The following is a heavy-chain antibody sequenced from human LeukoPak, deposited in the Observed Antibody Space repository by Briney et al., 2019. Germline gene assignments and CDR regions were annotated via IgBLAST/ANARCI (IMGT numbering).Heavy chain of an antibody. J-gene: IGHJ4*02. Sequence: ASVKVSCKASGYTFTSYYMHWVRQAPGQGLEWMGIINPSGGSTSYAQKFQGRVTMTRDTSTSTVYMELSSLRSEDTAVYYCARDPGILCEGSFLMSGHCYPVHWGQGTLVTVSS. CDR3: ARDPGILCEGSFLMSGHCYPVH. CDR1: GYTFTSYY. CDR2: INPSGGST. D-gene: IGHD2-21*02. V-gene: IGHV1-46*01.